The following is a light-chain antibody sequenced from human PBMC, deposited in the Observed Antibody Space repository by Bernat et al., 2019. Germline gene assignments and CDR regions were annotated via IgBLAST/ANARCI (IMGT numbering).Light chain of an antibody. V-gene: IGKV1-5*03. Sequence: DIQMTQSPSTLSASVGDRVTMTCRASQSISRWLAWYQQKPGQAPKLLIYKASILETGVPSSFSGSGSGSEFTLTISSLQPDDVASYYCQQYHTSSPYTFGQGTIVEIK. CDR3: QQYHTSSPYT. CDR2: KAS. CDR1: QSISRW. J-gene: IGKJ2*01.